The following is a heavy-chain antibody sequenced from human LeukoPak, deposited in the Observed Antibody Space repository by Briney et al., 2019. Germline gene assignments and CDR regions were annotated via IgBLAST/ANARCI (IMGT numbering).Heavy chain of an antibody. CDR2: TYYRSKWYR. V-gene: IGHV6-1*01. J-gene: IGHJ5*02. Sequence: SQTLSLTCGISGDTVSSNSAAWNWIRQSPSRGLEWLGRTYYRSKWYRDYAATVKSRITINPDTSKNQFSLQLNSVTPDDTAVYYCARAQRVSGMNWFDPWGQGTLVAVSS. D-gene: IGHD2-8*01. CDR3: ARAQRVSGMNWFDP. CDR1: GDTVSSNSAA.